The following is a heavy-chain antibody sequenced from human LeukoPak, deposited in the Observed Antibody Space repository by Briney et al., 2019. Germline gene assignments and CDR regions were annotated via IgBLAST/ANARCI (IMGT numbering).Heavy chain of an antibody. CDR1: GFTVSSNY. Sequence: GGSLRLSCAASGFTVSSNYMSWVRQAPGKGLEWVSVIYSGYSGGSTYYADSVKGRFTISRHNSKNTLYLQMSSLRAEDTAVYYCARGGYGDPDAFDIWGQGTMVTVSS. V-gene: IGHV3-53*04. CDR2: IYSGYSGGST. D-gene: IGHD4-17*01. J-gene: IGHJ3*02. CDR3: ARGGYGDPDAFDI.